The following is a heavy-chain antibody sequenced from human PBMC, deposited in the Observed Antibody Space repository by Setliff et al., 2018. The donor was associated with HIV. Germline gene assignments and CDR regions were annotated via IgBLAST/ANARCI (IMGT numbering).Heavy chain of an antibody. CDR1: GGSISSYY. J-gene: IGHJ4*02. D-gene: IGHD6-19*01. V-gene: IGHV4-4*07. Sequence: SETLSLTCTVSGGSISSYYWSWIRQPAGKGLEWIGRINISGNTHYNPSLKSRVTMSVDTSKNQFSLKLSSVTAADSAVYYCARLRRSSGWSFDYWGQGTLVTVSS. CDR3: ARLRRSSGWSFDY. CDR2: INISGNT.